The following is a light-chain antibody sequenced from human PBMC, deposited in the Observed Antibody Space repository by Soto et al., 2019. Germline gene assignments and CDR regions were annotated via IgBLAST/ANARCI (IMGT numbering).Light chain of an antibody. CDR3: QQYHTYWT. Sequence: DIQMTQSPSTLSASVGDRVTITCRASQSISYWLAWYQQKPGNAPKLLIYAASSLESGVPSRFSGSGSGTDFTLTISCLQSEDFATFYCQQYHTYWTFGQGTKVDIK. CDR1: QSISYW. V-gene: IGKV1-5*01. CDR2: AAS. J-gene: IGKJ1*01.